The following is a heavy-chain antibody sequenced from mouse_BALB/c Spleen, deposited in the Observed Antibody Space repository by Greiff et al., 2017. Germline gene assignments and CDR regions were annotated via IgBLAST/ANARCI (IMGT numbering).Heavy chain of an antibody. CDR2: IWAGGST. J-gene: IGHJ4*01. V-gene: IGHV2-9*02. CDR3: ARAIYYYGSSPYYYAMDY. CDR1: GFSLTSYG. D-gene: IGHD1-1*01. Sequence: VNLVESGPGLVAPSQSLSITCTVSGFSLTSYGVHWVRQPPGKGLEWLGVIWAGGSTNYNSALMSRLSISKDNSKSQVFLKMNSLQTDDTAMYYCARAIYYYGSSPYYYAMDYWGQGTSVTVSS.